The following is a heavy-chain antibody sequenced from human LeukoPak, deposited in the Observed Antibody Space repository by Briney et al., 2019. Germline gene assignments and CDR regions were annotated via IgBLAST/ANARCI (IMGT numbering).Heavy chain of an antibody. V-gene: IGHV3-9*01. CDR3: ARSSWDWLVPLYYYYMDV. Sequence: QPGGSLRLSCAASGFDFDDYAMHWVRQAPGKGLEWVSRISWNSDTIYYAASVKGRFTISRDNAKNSLYLQMNSLRAEDTAVYYCARSSWDWLVPLYYYYMDVWGKGTTVTVSS. CDR1: GFDFDDYA. J-gene: IGHJ6*03. D-gene: IGHD6-19*01. CDR2: ISWNSDTI.